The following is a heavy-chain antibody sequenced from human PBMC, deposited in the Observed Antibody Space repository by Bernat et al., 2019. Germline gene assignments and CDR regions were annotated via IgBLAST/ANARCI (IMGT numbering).Heavy chain of an antibody. CDR1: GFTFSSYS. J-gene: IGHJ4*02. D-gene: IGHD3-10*01. V-gene: IGHV3-21*05. CDR3: AKRPYGSGSYWFDY. CDR2: ISSSSSYI. Sequence: EVQLVESGGGLVKPGGSLRLSCAASGFTFSSYSMNWVRQAPGKGLEWVSYISSSSSYIYYADSVKGRFTISRDNSKNTLYLQMNSLRAEDTAVYYCAKRPYGSGSYWFDYWGQGTLVTVSS.